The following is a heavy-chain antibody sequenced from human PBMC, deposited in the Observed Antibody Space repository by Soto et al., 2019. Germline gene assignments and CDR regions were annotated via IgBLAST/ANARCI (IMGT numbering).Heavy chain of an antibody. CDR3: ARDDITGIVVSTYGMDV. Sequence: QAGGSLRLSCAASGFIFSNFGMHWVRQAPGKGLEWVAVIWYDGSNEYYADSVKGRFTISKDNSKSTLYLQMNSLRAEDTAVYYCARDDITGIVVSTYGMDVWGQGTTVTVYS. J-gene: IGHJ6*02. V-gene: IGHV3-33*01. CDR2: IWYDGSNE. D-gene: IGHD6-19*01. CDR1: GFIFSNFG.